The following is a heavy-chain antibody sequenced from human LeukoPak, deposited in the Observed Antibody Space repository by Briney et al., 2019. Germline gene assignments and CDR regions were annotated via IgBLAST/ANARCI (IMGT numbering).Heavy chain of an antibody. CDR1: GGSISSSSYY. J-gene: IGHJ4*02. Sequence: SETLSLTCTVSGGSISSSSYYWGWIRQPPGKGLEWIGSIYYSGSTYYNPSLKSRVTISVDTSKNQFSLKLSSVTAADTAVYYCAGIPIVVVVAANDYWGQGTLVTVSS. CDR3: AGIPIVVVVAANDY. CDR2: IYYSGST. D-gene: IGHD2-15*01. V-gene: IGHV4-39*01.